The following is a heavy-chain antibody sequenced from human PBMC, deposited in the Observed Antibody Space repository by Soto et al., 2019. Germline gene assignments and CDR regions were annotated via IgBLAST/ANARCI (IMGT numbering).Heavy chain of an antibody. V-gene: IGHV1-3*01. CDR3: ARVVGIAVDDY. Sequence: ASVKVSCTASGYTFASYAMHWVRQAPGQRLEWMGWINAGNGNTKYSQKFQGRVTITRDTSASTAYMELSSLRSEDTAVYYCARVVGIAVDDYWGQGTLVTVSS. J-gene: IGHJ4*02. D-gene: IGHD6-19*01. CDR2: INAGNGNT. CDR1: GYTFASYA.